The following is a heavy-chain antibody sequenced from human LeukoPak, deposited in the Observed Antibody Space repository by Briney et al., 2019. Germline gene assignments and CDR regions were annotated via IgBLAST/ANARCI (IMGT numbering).Heavy chain of an antibody. D-gene: IGHD3-22*01. Sequence: PSETLSLTCTVSGGSISSYYWSWIRQPPGKGLEWIGYIYYSGSTNYNPSLKSRVTISVDTSKNQFSLKLGSVTAADTAVYYCARVVPGYYYDSSGPQLDYWGQGTLVTVSS. CDR2: IYYSGST. V-gene: IGHV4-59*01. CDR1: GGSISSYY. CDR3: ARVVPGYYYDSSGPQLDY. J-gene: IGHJ4*02.